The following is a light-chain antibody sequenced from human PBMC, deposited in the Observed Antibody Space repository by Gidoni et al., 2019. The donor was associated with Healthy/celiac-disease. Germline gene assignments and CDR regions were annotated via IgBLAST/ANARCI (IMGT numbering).Light chain of an antibody. CDR2: VAS. Sequence: DIQMTQSPSSLSASVGDRVTLTCRASQSISSYLNWYQQKPGKAPKLLLYVASSLQSGVPSRFSGSGSGTDFTLTISSLQPEDFATYYCQQSYSTPFFGPGTKVDIK. CDR1: QSISSY. J-gene: IGKJ3*01. V-gene: IGKV1-39*01. CDR3: QQSYSTPF.